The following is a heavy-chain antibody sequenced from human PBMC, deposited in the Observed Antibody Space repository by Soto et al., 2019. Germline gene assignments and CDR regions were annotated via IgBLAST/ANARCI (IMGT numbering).Heavy chain of an antibody. CDR2: IYYSGST. D-gene: IGHD3-3*01. V-gene: IGHV4-31*03. Sequence: PSETLSLTCTVSGGSISSGGYYWSWIRQHPGKGLEWIGYIYYSGSTYYNPSLKSRVTISVDTSKNQFSLKLSSVTAADTAVYYCARVSGITIFGVPTPYFDYWGQGTLVTVSS. J-gene: IGHJ4*02. CDR1: GGSISSGGYY. CDR3: ARVSGITIFGVPTPYFDY.